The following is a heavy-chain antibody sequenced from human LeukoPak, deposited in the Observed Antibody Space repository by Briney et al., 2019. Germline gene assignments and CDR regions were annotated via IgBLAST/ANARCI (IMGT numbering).Heavy chain of an antibody. Sequence: PGRSLRLSCAASGFTFSSYGMHWVRQAPGKGLEWVAVISYDGSNKYYADSVKGRFTISRGNSKNTLYLQMNSLRAEDTAVYYCAKDRVPAAMEMFDYWGQGTLVTVSS. J-gene: IGHJ4*02. V-gene: IGHV3-30*18. CDR1: GFTFSSYG. CDR3: AKDRVPAAMEMFDY. CDR2: ISYDGSNK. D-gene: IGHD2-2*01.